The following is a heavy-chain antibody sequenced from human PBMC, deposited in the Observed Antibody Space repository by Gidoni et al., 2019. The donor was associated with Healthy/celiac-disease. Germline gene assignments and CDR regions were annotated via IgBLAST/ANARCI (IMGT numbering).Heavy chain of an antibody. CDR2: IYTSGST. V-gene: IGHV4-61*02. J-gene: IGHJ6*03. D-gene: IGHD3-22*01. CDR1: GGSISSGSYY. CDR3: ARESYYDSSGYYYGFYYYYYMDV. Sequence: QVQLQASGPGLEKPSQTLSLTCTVSGGSISSGSYYWSWIRQPAGKGLEWIGRIYTSGSTNYNPSLKSRVTISVDTSKNQFSLKLSSVTAADTAVYYCARESYYDSSGYYYGFYYYYYMDVWGKGTTVTVSS.